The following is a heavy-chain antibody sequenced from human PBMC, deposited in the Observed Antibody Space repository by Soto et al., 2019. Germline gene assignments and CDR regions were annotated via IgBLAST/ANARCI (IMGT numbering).Heavy chain of an antibody. CDR1: GFTFSNAW. V-gene: IGHV3-15*07. J-gene: IGHJ4*02. Sequence: EVQLVESGGGLVKPGGSLRLSCAASGFTFSNAWMNWVRQAPGKGLEWVGRIKSKTDGGTTDYAAPVKGRFTISRDDSKNTLYLQMNSLKTEDTAVYYCTTEWLLDPQEYYFDYWGQGTLVTVSS. CDR2: IKSKTDGGTT. CDR3: TTEWLLDPQEYYFDY. D-gene: IGHD3-3*01.